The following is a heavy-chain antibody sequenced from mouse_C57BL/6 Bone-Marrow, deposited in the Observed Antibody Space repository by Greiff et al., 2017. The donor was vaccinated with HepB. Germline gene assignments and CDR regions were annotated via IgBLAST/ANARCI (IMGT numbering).Heavy chain of an antibody. CDR2: INPNNGGT. J-gene: IGHJ1*03. V-gene: IGHV1-26*01. CDR1: GYTFNDYY. Sequence: EVKLQQSGPELVKPGASVKLSCKASGYTFNDYYMNWVKQSHGKSLEWIGSINPNNGGTRYTQKFQGKATLTVDKSSSTAYMELRSLTSEDSAVYYCAGWYWYFDVWGTGTTVTVSS. CDR3: AGWYWYFDV.